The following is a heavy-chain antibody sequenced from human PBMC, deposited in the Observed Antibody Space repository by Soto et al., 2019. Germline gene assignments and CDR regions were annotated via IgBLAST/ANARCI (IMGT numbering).Heavy chain of an antibody. J-gene: IGHJ6*02. CDR1: GGTFSSYA. CDR3: ARGYGSGSYTYYYYGMDG. V-gene: IGHV1-69*13. D-gene: IGHD3-10*01. Sequence: SVKVSCKASGGTFSSYAISWVRQAPGQGLEWMGGIIPIFGTANYAQKFQGRVTITADESTSTAYMELSSLRSEDTAVYYCARGYGSGSYTYYYYGMDGWGQGTTVTVSS. CDR2: IIPIFGTA.